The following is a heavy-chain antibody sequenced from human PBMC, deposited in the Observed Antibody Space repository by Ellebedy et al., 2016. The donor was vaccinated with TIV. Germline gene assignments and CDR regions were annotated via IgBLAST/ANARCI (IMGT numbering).Heavy chain of an antibody. CDR2: LSGSGGST. CDR1: GFTFSSYA. CDR3: AKRVTMVRGVITYYHYAMDV. V-gene: IGHV3-23*01. Sequence: GESLKISCAASGFTFSSYAMSWVRQAPGKGLEWVSSLSGSGGSTYYADSVKGRFTISRDNSNNTLDLQMNSLRAEDTAVYYCAKRVTMVRGVITYYHYAMDVWGQGTTVTVSS. D-gene: IGHD3-10*01. J-gene: IGHJ6*02.